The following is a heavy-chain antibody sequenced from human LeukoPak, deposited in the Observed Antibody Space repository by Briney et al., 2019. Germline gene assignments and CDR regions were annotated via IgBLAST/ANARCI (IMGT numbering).Heavy chain of an antibody. V-gene: IGHV3-23*01. CDR3: AKDQDVAAAGTWGSIDY. CDR2: ITGSGLRT. Sequence: PGGSLRLSCAASGFTFRKYAMHWVRQAPGKGLEWVAGITGSGLRTYYGDSVKGRFTISRDNSRNTLYLQMNSLRAEDTAVYYCAKDQDVAAAGTWGSIDYWGQGTLVTVSS. J-gene: IGHJ4*02. CDR1: GFTFRKYA. D-gene: IGHD6-13*01.